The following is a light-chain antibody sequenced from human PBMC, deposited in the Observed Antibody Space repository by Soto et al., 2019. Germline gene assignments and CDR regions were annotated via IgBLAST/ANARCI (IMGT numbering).Light chain of an antibody. CDR3: LQFGSSWWT. CDR2: AIS. J-gene: IGKJ1*01. Sequence: IVLTQSPGTLSASPGGRATLSCRSSETVYDRQLAWYQQRAGQAPRLLIYAISTRAAGIPDRFSGSGSGTDFALTISRVEPADSAMYCCLQFGSSWWTFAQGTKVE. V-gene: IGKV3-20*01. CDR1: ETVYDRQ.